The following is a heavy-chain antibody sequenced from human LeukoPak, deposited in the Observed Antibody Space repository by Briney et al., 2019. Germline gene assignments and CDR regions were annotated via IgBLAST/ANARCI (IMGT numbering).Heavy chain of an antibody. CDR1: GFTFSSYA. V-gene: IGHV3-30-3*01. CDR3: ARDKTMIVVVTYYYGMDV. CDR2: ISYDGSNK. D-gene: IGHD3-22*01. J-gene: IGHJ6*02. Sequence: GGSLRLSCAASGFTFSSYAMHWVRQAPGKGLEWVAVISYDGSNKYYADSVKGRFTISRDNSKNTLYPQMNSLRAEDTAVYYCARDKTMIVVVTYYYGMDVWGQGTTVTVSS.